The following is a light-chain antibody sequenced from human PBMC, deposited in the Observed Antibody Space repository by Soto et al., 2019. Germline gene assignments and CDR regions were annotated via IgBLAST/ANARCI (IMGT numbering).Light chain of an antibody. CDR1: SSNIGINT. J-gene: IGLJ1*01. CDR2: TND. Sequence: QSVLTQPPSASGTPGQRVTISCSGSSSNIGINTVTWYQQLPGTAPKLLIHTNDQRRSGVPDRFSGSKSGTSASLAISGLQSEDEADYYCAAWDDSLNGYVFGTGTKLTVL. CDR3: AAWDDSLNGYV. V-gene: IGLV1-44*01.